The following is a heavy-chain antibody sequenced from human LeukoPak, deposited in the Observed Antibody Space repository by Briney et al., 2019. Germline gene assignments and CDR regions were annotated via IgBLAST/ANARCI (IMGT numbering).Heavy chain of an antibody. V-gene: IGHV4-61*02. CDR2: IYTSGST. J-gene: IGHJ4*02. CDR3: AREGSGYYYSDY. CDR1: GGSISSGSYY. Sequence: SQTLSLPCTVSGGSISSGSYYWSWIRQPAGKGLQWIGRIYTSGSTNYNPSLKSRVTISVDTSKNQFSLKLSSVTAADTAVYYCAREGSGYYYSDYWGQGTLVTVSS. D-gene: IGHD3-22*01.